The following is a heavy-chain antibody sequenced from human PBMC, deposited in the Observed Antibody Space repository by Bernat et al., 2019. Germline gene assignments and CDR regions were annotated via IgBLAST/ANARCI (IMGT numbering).Heavy chain of an antibody. D-gene: IGHD4-23*01. CDR3: ARGQGGGNSVYFDL. V-gene: IGHV4-34*01. CDR1: GGSFSGYY. J-gene: IGHJ2*01. Sequence: QVQLQQWGAGLLKPSETLSLTCAVYGGSFSGYYWSWIRQPPGKGLEWIGEISHSETANYNPSLKSRVTISIDTSKNQISLKLSSVTAADTSVYYCARGQGGGNSVYFDLWGRGTLVIVSS. CDR2: ISHSETA.